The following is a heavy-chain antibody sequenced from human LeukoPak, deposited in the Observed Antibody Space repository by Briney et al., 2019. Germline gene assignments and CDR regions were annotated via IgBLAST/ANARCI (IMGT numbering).Heavy chain of an antibody. V-gene: IGHV4-38-2*02. D-gene: IGHD3-22*01. CDR2: INHSGTT. J-gene: IGHJ4*02. Sequence: PSETLSLTCTVSGYSISSGYYWGWIRQPPGKGLEWVASINHSGTTYYNPSLRSRVTISVDTSKNQFSLKLTSLTAADTAIYYCARDHDISAYLDYWGQGTLVTVSS. CDR3: ARDHDISAYLDY. CDR1: GYSISSGYY.